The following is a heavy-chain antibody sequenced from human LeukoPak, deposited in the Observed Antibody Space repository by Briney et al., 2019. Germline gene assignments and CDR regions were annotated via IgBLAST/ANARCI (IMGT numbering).Heavy chain of an antibody. CDR2: VNRDGSET. V-gene: IGHV3-7*03. CDR3: ARNNGMDV. Sequence: PGRSLRLSCAASGFALGSHCMTWVRQVPGRGPEWVANVNRDGSETYYLDSVKGRFTISKDNAKNSLYLQMNSLRAEDTALYHCARNNGMDVWGQGTTVIVSS. CDR1: GFALGSHC. J-gene: IGHJ6*02.